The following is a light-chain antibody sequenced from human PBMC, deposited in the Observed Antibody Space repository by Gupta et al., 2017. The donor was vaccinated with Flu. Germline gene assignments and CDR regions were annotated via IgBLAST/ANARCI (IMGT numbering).Light chain of an antibody. Sequence: SYVLTQPPSVSVAPGQTARITCGGDNIGIKSVHWYQQKPGQVPVLVVYEDNDRPSGIPERFSGSNSGNTATLTISRVEAGDEADYYCQVWDRRSDHVVFGGGTKLTVL. V-gene: IGLV3-21*02. CDR3: QVWDRRSDHVV. J-gene: IGLJ2*01. CDR2: EDN. CDR1: NIGIKS.